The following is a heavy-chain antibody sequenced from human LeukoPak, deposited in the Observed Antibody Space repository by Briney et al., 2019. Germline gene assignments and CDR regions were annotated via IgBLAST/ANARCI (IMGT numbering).Heavy chain of an antibody. CDR1: GYTFTGYY. V-gene: IGHV1-2*02. D-gene: IGHD5-12*01. J-gene: IGHJ4*02. CDR3: AREGRGYSGYDLGIY. Sequence: ASVKVSCKASGYTFTGYYMHWVRQAPGQGLEWMGWINPNSGGTNYAQKFQGRVTMARDTSISTAYMELSRLRSDDTAVYYCAREGRGYSGYDLGIYWGQGTLVTVSS. CDR2: INPNSGGT.